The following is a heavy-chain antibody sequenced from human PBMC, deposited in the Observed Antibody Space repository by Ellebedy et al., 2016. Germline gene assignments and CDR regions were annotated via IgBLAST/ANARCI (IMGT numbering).Heavy chain of an antibody. D-gene: IGHD3-16*01. Sequence: SETLSLTCNVSGGSISSNTSYWGWIRQPPGKGLEWIGKIYYSGSTFYNPSLKSRVTISVDPSKNQFPLKLNSVTAADTAIYFCARAYYDGRANYPPGEWGQGTLVTVSS. V-gene: IGHV4-39*06. CDR1: GGSISSNTSY. CDR3: ARAYYDGRANYPPGE. CDR2: IYYSGST. J-gene: IGHJ4*02.